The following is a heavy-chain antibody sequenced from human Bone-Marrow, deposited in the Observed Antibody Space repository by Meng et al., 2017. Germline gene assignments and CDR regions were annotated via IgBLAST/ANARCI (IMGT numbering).Heavy chain of an antibody. CDR2: ISSSGSTI. J-gene: IGHJ4*02. Sequence: GESLKISCAASGFTFSSYAMSWVRQAPGKGLEWVSYISSSGSTIYYADSVKGRFTISRDNAKNSLYLQMNSLRAEDMALYYCAKGRGIYVLSYYFDYWGQGTLVTVSS. CDR3: AKGRGIYVLSYYFDY. CDR1: GFTFSSYA. D-gene: IGHD1-26*01. V-gene: IGHV3-48*04.